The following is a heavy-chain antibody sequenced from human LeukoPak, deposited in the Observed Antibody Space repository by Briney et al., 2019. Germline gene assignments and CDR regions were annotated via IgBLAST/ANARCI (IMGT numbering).Heavy chain of an antibody. CDR2: MNPNSGNT. CDR1: GYTFTTYD. Sequence: GASVKVSCKASGYTFTTYDINWVRQAAGQGPEWMGWMNPNSGNTGYAQKFQGRVSITRDTAITTAYMELSSLTSEDTAIYYCARRSGYYDSSAYIYWGQGTLVTVSS. CDR3: ARRSGYYDSSAYIY. D-gene: IGHD3-22*01. V-gene: IGHV1-8*03. J-gene: IGHJ4*02.